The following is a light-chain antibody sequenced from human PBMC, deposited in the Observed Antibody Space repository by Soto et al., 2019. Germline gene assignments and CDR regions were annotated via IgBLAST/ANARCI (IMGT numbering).Light chain of an antibody. V-gene: IGKV1-5*01. CDR2: DAS. Sequence: DIQMTQSPSTLSASVGDRVTITCRASQSISGWLAWYQQKPGRAPKLLIYDASNLESGVPSRFSGSGSGTEFTLTISSLQPDDFATYYCQPYGSFSLTFGGGTTVEIK. CDR1: QSISGW. J-gene: IGKJ4*01. CDR3: QPYGSFSLT.